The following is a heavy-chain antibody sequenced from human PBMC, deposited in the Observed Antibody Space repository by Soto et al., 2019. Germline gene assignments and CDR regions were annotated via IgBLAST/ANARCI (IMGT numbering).Heavy chain of an antibody. Sequence: QVQLVQSGGGVVQPGRSLRLSCAASGFTFSRYGMHWVRQAPGKGLEWVAIISFDGSNTYFADSVKGRFTISRDNSKNTLELLMSSLRAEDTAVYYCAKGHYYDSPGAYSDADHWGQGTLVTVSS. D-gene: IGHD3-22*01. CDR2: ISFDGSNT. J-gene: IGHJ4*02. V-gene: IGHV3-30*18. CDR1: GFTFSRYG. CDR3: AKGHYYDSPGAYSDADH.